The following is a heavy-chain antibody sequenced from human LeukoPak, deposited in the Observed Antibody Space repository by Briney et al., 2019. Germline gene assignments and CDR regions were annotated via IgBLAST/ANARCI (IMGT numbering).Heavy chain of an antibody. V-gene: IGHV3-30*18. J-gene: IGHJ4*02. D-gene: IGHD3-22*01. CDR2: ISYDGSNK. CDR1: GFTFSSYG. Sequence: GGSLRLPCAASGFTFSSYGMHWVRQAPGKGLEWVAVISYDGSNKYYADSVKGRFTISRDNSKNTLYLQMNSLRAEDTAVYYCAKGATMIVVEGIFDYWGQGTLVTVSS. CDR3: AKGATMIVVEGIFDY.